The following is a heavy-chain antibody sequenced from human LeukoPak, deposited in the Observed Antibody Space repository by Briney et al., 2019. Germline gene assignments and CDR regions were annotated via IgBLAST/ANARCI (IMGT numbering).Heavy chain of an antibody. Sequence: PSETLSLTCAVYGGSFSGYYWSWIRQPPGKGLEWIGEINHSGRNNYNPSLKSRVTMSLDTSKNQFSLKLSSVTAADTAVYYCARATGIKVPPGYWGQGTLVTVSS. V-gene: IGHV4-34*01. J-gene: IGHJ4*02. D-gene: IGHD1-1*01. CDR3: ARATGIKVPPGY. CDR1: GGSFSGYY. CDR2: INHSGRN.